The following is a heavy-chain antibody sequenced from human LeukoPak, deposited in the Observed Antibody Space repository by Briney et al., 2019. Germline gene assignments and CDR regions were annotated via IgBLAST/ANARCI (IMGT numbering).Heavy chain of an antibody. CDR1: GFTVRSNY. V-gene: IGHV3-66*01. CDR3: ARGTQNDYDSHDC. D-gene: IGHD4-17*01. Sequence: GGSLRLSCAASGFTVRSNYMSWVRQAPGKGLEWVSVIYSGGSTYYTDSVKGRFTISRDNSKNTLYLQMNSLRAKDTAVYYCARGTQNDYDSHDCWGQGTLVTVSS. J-gene: IGHJ4*02. CDR2: IYSGGST.